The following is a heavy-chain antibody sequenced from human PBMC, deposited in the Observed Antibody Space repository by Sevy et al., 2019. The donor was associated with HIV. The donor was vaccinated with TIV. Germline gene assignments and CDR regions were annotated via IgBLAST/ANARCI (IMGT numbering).Heavy chain of an antibody. D-gene: IGHD2-8*01. V-gene: IGHV3-30-3*01. CDR1: GFTFRSHA. J-gene: IGHJ4*02. Sequence: GGSLRLSCAASGFTFRSHAMHWVHQAPGKGLEWVAVISFNGNTQYYAHSVKGRFTISRDNSKNTLFLQMNSLRSEDTAMYYCAREAGYSTNWAPGNYWGQGTLVTVSS. CDR3: AREAGYSTNWAPGNY. CDR2: ISFNGNTQ.